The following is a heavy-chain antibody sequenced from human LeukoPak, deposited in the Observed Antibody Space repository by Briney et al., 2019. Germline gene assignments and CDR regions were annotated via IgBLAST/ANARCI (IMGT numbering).Heavy chain of an antibody. CDR2: ISSSSRTI. V-gene: IGHV3-48*01. J-gene: IGHJ4*02. Sequence: GGSLRLSCAASGFTFSTSGMNWVRQAPGKGLEWVSFISSSSRTISYADSVKGRFTMSRDNAKNSLYLQMNSLRAEDTAVYYCARDFSLSYWGQGTLVTVSS. CDR1: GFTFSTSG. CDR3: ARDFSLSY. D-gene: IGHD2/OR15-2a*01.